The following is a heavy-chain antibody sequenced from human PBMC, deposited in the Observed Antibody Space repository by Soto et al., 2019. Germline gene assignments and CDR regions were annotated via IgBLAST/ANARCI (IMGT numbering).Heavy chain of an antibody. CDR3: VRVGGDYNDGNGSLARL. V-gene: IGHV3-74*01. Sequence: EVQLVESGGGLVQPGGSLRLSCVASGFTFSSYWMHWVRQAPGKGPLWVSRIKSDGSGTYYADSVQGRLTISRDNAKNTLYLQMNSLRSEVTDVYYCVRVGGDYNDGNGSLARLWGQGTLFTGSS. CDR2: IKSDGSGT. CDR1: GFTFSSYW. D-gene: IGHD2-21*01. J-gene: IGHJ1*01.